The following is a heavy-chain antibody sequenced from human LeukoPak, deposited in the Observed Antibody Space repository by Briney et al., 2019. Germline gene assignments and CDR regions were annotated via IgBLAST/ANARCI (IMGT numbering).Heavy chain of an antibody. Sequence: SETLSLTCAVYGGSFSGYYWSWIRQPPGKGLEWIGEINHSGSTNYNPSLKSRVTISVDTSKNQFSLKLSSVTAADTAVYYCARANYDILTGYRRLKYYCGMDVWGKGTTVTVSS. CDR2: INHSGST. CDR1: GGSFSGYY. D-gene: IGHD3-9*01. CDR3: ARANYDILTGYRRLKYYCGMDV. V-gene: IGHV4-34*01. J-gene: IGHJ6*04.